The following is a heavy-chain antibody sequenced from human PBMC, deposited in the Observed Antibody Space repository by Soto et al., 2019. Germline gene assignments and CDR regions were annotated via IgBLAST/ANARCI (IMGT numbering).Heavy chain of an antibody. Sequence: QVQLVQSGAEVKKPGASVKVSCKASGYTFTSYDINWVRQATGQGLEWMGWMNPNSGNTGYAQKFQGRVTMTRNTSIITAYMEMCSLRSEDTAVYYCARPRSGSYYYGMDVWGQGTAVTVSS. J-gene: IGHJ6*02. V-gene: IGHV1-8*01. D-gene: IGHD3-3*01. CDR1: GYTFTSYD. CDR2: MNPNSGNT. CDR3: ARPRSGSYYYGMDV.